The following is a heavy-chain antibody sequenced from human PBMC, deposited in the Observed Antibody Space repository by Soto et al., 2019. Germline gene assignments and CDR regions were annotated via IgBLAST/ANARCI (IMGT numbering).Heavy chain of an antibody. J-gene: IGHJ4*02. Sequence: GGSLRLSCAASGFTFSSYAMNWVRQAPGKGLEWVSTITSFTYYADSVKGRFTISRDNSKNTLYLQMDSLRVEDTAVYYCAKGRGLSGHDSDHYWGQGTLVTVSS. CDR1: GFTFSSYA. V-gene: IGHV3-23*01. D-gene: IGHD5-12*01. CDR3: AKGRGLSGHDSDHY. CDR2: ITSFT.